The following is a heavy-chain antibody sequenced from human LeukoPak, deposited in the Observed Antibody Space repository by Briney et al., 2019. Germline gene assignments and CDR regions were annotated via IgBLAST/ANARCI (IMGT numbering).Heavy chain of an antibody. CDR2: INPNSGGT. J-gene: IGHJ4*02. V-gene: IGHV1-2*02. CDR3: ARDLFGIVVVPAAVGY. CDR1: GYTFTGYY. Sequence: ASVKVSCRASGYTFTGYYMHWVRQAPGQGLEWMGWINPNSGGTNYAQKFQGRVTMTRDTSISTAYMELSRLRSDDTAVYYCARDLFGIVVVPAAVGYWGQGTLVTVSS. D-gene: IGHD2-2*01.